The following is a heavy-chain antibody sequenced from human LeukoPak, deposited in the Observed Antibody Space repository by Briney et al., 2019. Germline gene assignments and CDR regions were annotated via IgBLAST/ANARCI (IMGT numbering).Heavy chain of an antibody. CDR2: TRNKANSYTT. Sequence: GGSLRLSCAASGFTFSDHYMDWVRQAPGKGLEWVGRTRNKANSYTTEYAASVKGRFTISRDDPKNSLYLQMNSLKTEDTAVYYCAKDWPSGYSSSWYGGSPDYWGQGTLVTVSS. V-gene: IGHV3-72*01. CDR3: AKDWPSGYSSSWYGGSPDY. J-gene: IGHJ4*02. CDR1: GFTFSDHY. D-gene: IGHD6-13*01.